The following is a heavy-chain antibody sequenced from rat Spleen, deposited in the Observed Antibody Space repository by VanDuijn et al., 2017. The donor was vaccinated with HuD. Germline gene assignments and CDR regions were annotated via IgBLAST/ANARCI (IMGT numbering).Heavy chain of an antibody. CDR1: GFTFNNYW. CDR2: ISTGGGNT. J-gene: IGHJ4*01. Sequence: EVQLVESGGGLVQPGGSLKLSCVASGFTFNNYWMTWIRQAPGKGLEWVASISTGGGNTYYRDSVKGRFTISRDNAKSTLYLQMDSLRSEDTATYYCARQDYQGYVMDAWGQGASVTVSS. V-gene: IGHV5-31*01. D-gene: IGHD1-4*01. CDR3: ARQDYQGYVMDA.